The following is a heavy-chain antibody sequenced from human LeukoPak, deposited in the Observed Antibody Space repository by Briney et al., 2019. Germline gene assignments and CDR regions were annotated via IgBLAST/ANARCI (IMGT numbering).Heavy chain of an antibody. D-gene: IGHD2-21*01. CDR1: GFTFSDYY. J-gene: IGHJ4*02. V-gene: IGHV3-11*06. CDR3: AKDHCGGGTCYFDY. Sequence: PGGSLRLSCVASGFTFSDYYMSWLRETPGKGLEWVSYISTTGTYTDYADSVKGRFTISRDNAKNSLHLQMNSLRAEDTAVYYCAKDHCGGGTCYFDYWGQGALVTVSS. CDR2: ISTTGTYT.